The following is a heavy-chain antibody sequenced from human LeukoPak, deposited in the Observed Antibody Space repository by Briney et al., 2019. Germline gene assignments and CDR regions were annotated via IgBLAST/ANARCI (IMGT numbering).Heavy chain of an antibody. V-gene: IGHV1-69*13. J-gene: IGHJ4*02. D-gene: IGHD3-22*01. CDR2: IIPIFDTA. CDR1: GGTFSSYA. CDR3: ARGWDHDSDGRPTAYVY. Sequence: GASVKVSCKASGGTFSSYAISWVRQAPGQGLEWMGGIIPIFDTAIYAQKFQGRVTITADESTSTAYMDLSSLRSEDTAVYYCARGWDHDSDGRPTAYVYWGQGTLVTVSS.